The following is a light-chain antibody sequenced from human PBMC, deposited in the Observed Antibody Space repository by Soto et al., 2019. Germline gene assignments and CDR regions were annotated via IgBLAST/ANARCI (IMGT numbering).Light chain of an antibody. Sequence: QSVLTQPASVSGSPGQSITISCTGTSSDVGGYNYVSWYQQHPGKAPKLMIYEVSNRPSGVSNRFSGSKSGNTAALTISGLQAEDEADYCFSSYTSISTLHVVFGGGTKLTVL. CDR3: SSYTSISTLHVV. V-gene: IGLV2-14*01. CDR2: EVS. J-gene: IGLJ2*01. CDR1: SSDVGGYNY.